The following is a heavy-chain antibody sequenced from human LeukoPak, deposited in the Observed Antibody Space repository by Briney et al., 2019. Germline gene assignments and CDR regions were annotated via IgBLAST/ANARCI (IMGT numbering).Heavy chain of an antibody. CDR3: ARDPSTIAVDDAFDI. V-gene: IGHV4-4*07. CDR2: IYTSGST. Sequence: KPSETLSLTCTVSGGSISSYYWSWIRQPAGKGLEWIGRIYTSGSTNYNPSLKSRVTMSVDTSKNQFSLKLSSVTAADTAVYYCARDPSTIAVDDAFDIWGQGTMVAVSS. J-gene: IGHJ3*02. D-gene: IGHD6-19*01. CDR1: GGSISSYY.